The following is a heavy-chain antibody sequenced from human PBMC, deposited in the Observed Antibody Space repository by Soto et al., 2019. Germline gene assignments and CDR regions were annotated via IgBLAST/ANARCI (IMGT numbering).Heavy chain of an antibody. CDR3: ARGNVRHYDILTGYYTAAFDI. J-gene: IGHJ3*02. D-gene: IGHD3-9*01. V-gene: IGHV4-34*01. CDR1: GGSFSGYY. Sequence: SETLSLTCAVYGGSFSGYYWSRIRQPPGKGLEWIGEINHSGSTNYNPSLKSRVTISVDTSKNQFSLKLSSVTAADTAVYYCARGNVRHYDILTGYYTAAFDIWGQGTMVTVSS. CDR2: INHSGST.